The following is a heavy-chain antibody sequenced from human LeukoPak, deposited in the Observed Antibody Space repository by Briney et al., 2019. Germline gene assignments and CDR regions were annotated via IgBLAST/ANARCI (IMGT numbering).Heavy chain of an antibody. CDR3: ARVRIAAAGPNDAFDI. V-gene: IGHV1-2*06. Sequence: ASVKVSCKASGYTFTSYYMHWVRQAPGQGLEWMGRINPNSGGTNYAQKFQGRVTMTRDTSISTAYMELSRLRSDDTAVYYCARVRIAAAGPNDAFDIWGQGTMVTVSS. D-gene: IGHD6-13*01. J-gene: IGHJ3*02. CDR1: GYTFTSYY. CDR2: INPNSGGT.